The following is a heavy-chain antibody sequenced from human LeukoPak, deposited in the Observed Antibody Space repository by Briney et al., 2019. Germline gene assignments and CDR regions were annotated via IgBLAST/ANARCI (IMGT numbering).Heavy chain of an antibody. J-gene: IGHJ4*02. D-gene: IGHD5-12*01. CDR1: GFTFSSYG. CDR3: ARSPDIVATGYFDY. CDR2: IWYDGSNK. V-gene: IGHV3-33*01. Sequence: GGSLRLSCAASGFTFSSYGMHWVRQAPGKGLEWVAVIWYDGSNKYYADCVKGRFTISRDNSKNTLYLQMNSLRAEDTAVYYCARSPDIVATGYFDYWGQGTLVTVSS.